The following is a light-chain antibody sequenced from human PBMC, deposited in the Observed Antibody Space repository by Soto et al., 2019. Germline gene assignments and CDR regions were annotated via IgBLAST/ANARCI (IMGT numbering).Light chain of an antibody. CDR2: GAS. CDR3: QQYGSSPPWT. CDR1: QSVSSSY. V-gene: IGKV3-20*01. J-gene: IGKJ1*01. Sequence: EIVLTQSPGTLSLSPGERATLSCRASQSVSSSYLAWYQQKPGQAPRLLIYGASSRATGIPDRFSGSGSGTDFTLTIRRVEPEDFAVYYCQQYGSSPPWTFGQGTKVEIK.